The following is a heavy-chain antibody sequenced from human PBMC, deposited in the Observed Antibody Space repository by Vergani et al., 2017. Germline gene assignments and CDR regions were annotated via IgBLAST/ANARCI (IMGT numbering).Heavy chain of an antibody. CDR2: LSYDGSNK. CDR3: AKDSLAAASPNWFDP. D-gene: IGHD6-13*01. CDR1: GFTFSSYG. Sequence: QVQLVESGGGVVQPGRSLRLSCAASGFTFSSYGMHWVRQAPGKGLEWVAVLSYDGSNKYYADSVKGRFTISRDNSKNTLYLQMNSLRAEDTAVYYCAKDSLAAASPNWFDPWGQGTLVTVSS. J-gene: IGHJ5*02. V-gene: IGHV3-30*18.